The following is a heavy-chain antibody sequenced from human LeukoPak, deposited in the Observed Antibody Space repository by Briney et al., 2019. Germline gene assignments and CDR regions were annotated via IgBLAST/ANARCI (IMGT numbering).Heavy chain of an antibody. CDR3: ARGDTYSSGWWATNWFDP. CDR1: GYTFTGYY. J-gene: IGHJ5*02. Sequence: ASMKVSCKASGYTFTGYYMHWVRQVPGQGLEWMGWINPNSGGTDYAQKFQGRVTMTRDTSISTAYMELSRLRSDDTAVYYCARGDTYSSGWWATNWFDPWGQGTLVTVSS. V-gene: IGHV1-2*02. CDR2: INPNSGGT. D-gene: IGHD6-19*01.